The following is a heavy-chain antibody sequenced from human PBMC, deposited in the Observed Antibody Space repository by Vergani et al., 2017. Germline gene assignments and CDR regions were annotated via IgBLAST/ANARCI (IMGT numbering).Heavy chain of an antibody. V-gene: IGHV3-30*02. CDR1: GFTFSFSG. Sequence: QVHLVESGGGVVQPGGSLRLSCAASGFTFSFSGMQWARQGPGKGLEWVAFIKNDESRKNCAESLKDRFTISRDNSKNMLYLQMNNLRPEDTAVYYCAKAPYADYGYFQSWGQGTLVTVSS. J-gene: IGHJ4*02. D-gene: IGHD4-17*01. CDR2: IKNDESRK. CDR3: AKAPYADYGYFQS.